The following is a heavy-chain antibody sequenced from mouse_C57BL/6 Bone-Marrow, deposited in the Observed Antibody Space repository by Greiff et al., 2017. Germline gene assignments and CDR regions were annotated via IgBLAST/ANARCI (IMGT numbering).Heavy chain of an antibody. Sequence: EVQLVESGEGLVKPGGSLKLSCAASGFTFSSYAMSWVRQTPEKRLEWVAYISSGGDYIYYADTVKGRFTISRDNARNTLYLQMSSLKSEDTAMYYCTRDRYYGSSSWFAYWGQGTLVTVSA. CDR2: ISSGGDYI. D-gene: IGHD1-1*01. J-gene: IGHJ3*01. CDR1: GFTFSSYA. V-gene: IGHV5-9-1*02. CDR3: TRDRYYGSSSWFAY.